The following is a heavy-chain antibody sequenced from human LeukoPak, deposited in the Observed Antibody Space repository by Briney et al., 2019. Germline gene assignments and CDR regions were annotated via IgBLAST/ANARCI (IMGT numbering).Heavy chain of an antibody. CDR2: INSDGSIT. CDR3: ARESTSLTTFGYDF. CDR1: RFTSSGYW. D-gene: IGHD4-17*01. V-gene: IGHV3-74*01. J-gene: IGHJ4*02. Sequence: TGGSLRLSCEASRFTSSGYWMHWVRQTPGKGLVWVSRINSDGSITDYADSVKGRFTVSRDNAKNTLYLQVNSLRAEDTAVYYCARESTSLTTFGYDFWGQGTLVTVSS.